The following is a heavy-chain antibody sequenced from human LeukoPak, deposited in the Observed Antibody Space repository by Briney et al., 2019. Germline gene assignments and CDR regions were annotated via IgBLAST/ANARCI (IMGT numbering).Heavy chain of an antibody. D-gene: IGHD1-26*01. V-gene: IGHV1-18*01. CDR1: GYTFTSYG. J-gene: IGHJ5*02. CDR2: ISAYNGNR. CDR3: ARDNSVGGTAWWFDP. Sequence: ASVKVSCKASGYTFTSYGISWVRLAPGHGLEWMGWISAYNGNRKYEKKLQGRVTMTTDTATSTAYMELSSLRADDTAVYYCARDNSVGGTAWWFDPWGQGTLVTVSS.